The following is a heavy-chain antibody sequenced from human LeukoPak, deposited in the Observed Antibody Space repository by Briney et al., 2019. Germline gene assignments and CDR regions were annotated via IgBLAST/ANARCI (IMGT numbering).Heavy chain of an antibody. CDR3: AKNYDSSGYLLGGYDY. D-gene: IGHD3-22*01. CDR2: ISWNSGSI. CDR1: GFTFDDYA. V-gene: IGHV3-9*01. Sequence: GGSLRVSCAASGFTFDDYAMHWVRQAPGKGLEWVSGISWNSGSIGYADSVKGRFTISRDNAKNSLYLQMNSLRAEDTALYYCAKNYDSSGYLLGGYDYWGQGTLVTVSS. J-gene: IGHJ4*02.